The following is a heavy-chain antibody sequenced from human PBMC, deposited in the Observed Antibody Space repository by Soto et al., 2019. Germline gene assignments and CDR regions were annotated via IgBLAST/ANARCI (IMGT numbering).Heavy chain of an antibody. Sequence: EVQLVESGGGLVQPGGSLRLSCAASGFTFSISWMHWVRQAPGKGLVWVSRIESDGRGTSYADSVKGRFTISRDNANNPLYLQMNSLSAEDTAVYYCASDNMKGGFDPWGQGTLVTVSS. J-gene: IGHJ5*02. D-gene: IGHD3-16*01. CDR3: ASDNMKGGFDP. CDR2: IESDGRGT. CDR1: GFTFSISW. V-gene: IGHV3-74*01.